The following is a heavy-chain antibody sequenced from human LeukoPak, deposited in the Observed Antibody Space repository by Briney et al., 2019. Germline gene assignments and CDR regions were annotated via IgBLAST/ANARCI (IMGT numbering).Heavy chain of an antibody. D-gene: IGHD3-10*01. J-gene: IGHJ5*02. CDR2: INPNSGGT. CDR3: ARAWTDRITMVRGVIWFDP. Sequence: ASVTVSCKASGYTFTGYYMHWVRQAPGQGLEWMGWINPNSGGTSYAQKFQGRVTMTRDTSISTAYMELSRLRSDDTAVYYCARAWTDRITMVRGVIWFDPWGQGTLVTVSS. V-gene: IGHV1-2*02. CDR1: GYTFTGYY.